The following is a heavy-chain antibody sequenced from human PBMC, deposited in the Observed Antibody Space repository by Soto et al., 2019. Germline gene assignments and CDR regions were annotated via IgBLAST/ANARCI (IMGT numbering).Heavy chain of an antibody. CDR3: ARSGALGSSWYIIKKNWFDP. D-gene: IGHD6-13*01. V-gene: IGHV1-69*13. CDR1: GGTFSSYA. CDR2: IIPILGTA. Sequence: GASVKVSCKASGGTFSSYAISWVRQAPGQGLEWMGGIIPILGTANYAQKFQGRVTITADESTSTAYMELSSLRSEDTAVYYCARSGALGSSWYIIKKNWFDPWGQGTLVTVS. J-gene: IGHJ5*02.